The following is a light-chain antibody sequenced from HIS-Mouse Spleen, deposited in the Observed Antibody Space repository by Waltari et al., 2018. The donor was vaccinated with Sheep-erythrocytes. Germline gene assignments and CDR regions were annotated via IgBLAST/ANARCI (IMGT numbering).Light chain of an antibody. CDR1: QSIISW. J-gene: IGKJ2*01. V-gene: IGKV1-5*03. Sequence: DIQMTQSPSTMSASVGDRVTITCRASQSIISWLAGYQQKPGKAPKRLINKASSLESAVPSRLSGSGSGTAFTLTISSLQPDDFATYYCQQYNSYSYTFGQGTKLEIK. CDR3: QQYNSYSYT. CDR2: KAS.